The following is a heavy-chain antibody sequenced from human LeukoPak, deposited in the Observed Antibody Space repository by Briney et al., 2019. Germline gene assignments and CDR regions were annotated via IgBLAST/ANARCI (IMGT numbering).Heavy chain of an antibody. J-gene: IGHJ4*02. Sequence: PGGSLRLSCAASGFPFSSYGVHWVRQAPGKGLEWVAFIRYDGSNKYYADSVKGRFTISRDNSKNTLYLQMNSLRVEDTAVYYCAKDGLSCSSSSCSLAYWGQGTRVTVPS. CDR3: AKDGLSCSSSSCSLAY. V-gene: IGHV3-30*02. D-gene: IGHD2-2*01. CDR1: GFPFSSYG. CDR2: IRYDGSNK.